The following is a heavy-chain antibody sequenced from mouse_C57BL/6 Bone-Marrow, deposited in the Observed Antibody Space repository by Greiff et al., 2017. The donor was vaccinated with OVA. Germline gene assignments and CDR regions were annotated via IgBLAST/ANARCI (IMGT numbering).Heavy chain of an antibody. CDR1: GFTFSSYA. J-gene: IGHJ3*01. CDR2: ISSGGDYI. Sequence: EVKLQESGEGLVKPGGSLKLSCAASGFTFSSYAMSWVRQTPEKRLEWVAYISSGGDYIYYADTVKGRFTISRDNARNTQYLQMSSLKSEDTAMYYCTRIGAYDGYGGFAYWGQGTLVTVSA. V-gene: IGHV5-9-1*02. CDR3: TRIGAYDGYGGFAY. D-gene: IGHD2-3*01.